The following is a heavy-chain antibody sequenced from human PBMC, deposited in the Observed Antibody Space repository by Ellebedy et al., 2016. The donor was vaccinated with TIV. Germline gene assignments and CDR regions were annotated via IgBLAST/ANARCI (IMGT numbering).Heavy chain of an antibody. CDR1: GYSFTNNW. CDR3: ARHGKGVAGYWFFDV. D-gene: IGHD6-13*01. Sequence: GESLKISCEGSGYSFTNNWISWVRQMPGKGLEWMGKFDSVASSIEYSPSFKGPVTISGDKSITTASLQWSSLEASDTAMYYCARHGKGVAGYWFFDVWGRGTLVTVSS. V-gene: IGHV5-10-1*01. CDR2: FDSVASSI. J-gene: IGHJ2*01.